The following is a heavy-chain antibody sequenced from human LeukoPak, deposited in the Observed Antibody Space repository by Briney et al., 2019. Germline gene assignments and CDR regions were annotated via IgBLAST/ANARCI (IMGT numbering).Heavy chain of an antibody. V-gene: IGHV4-4*02. CDR1: GGSISSNNW. D-gene: IGHD2-15*01. CDR2: IYHSGST. Sequence: SETLSLTCAVSGGSISSNNWWNWVRQPPGKGLEWIGEIYHSGSTNYNPSLESRVTISIDKSNNQFSLKLRSVTAADTAVYYCARAGAVVDNWFDPWGQGTLVTVSS. CDR3: ARAGAVVDNWFDP. J-gene: IGHJ5*02.